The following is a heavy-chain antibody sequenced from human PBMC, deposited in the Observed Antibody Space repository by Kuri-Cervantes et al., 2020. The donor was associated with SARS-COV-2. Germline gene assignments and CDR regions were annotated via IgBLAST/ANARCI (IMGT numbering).Heavy chain of an antibody. V-gene: IGHV3-9*01. D-gene: IGHD1/OR15-1a*01. CDR3: ARDLRRGNSLDY. CDR1: GFTFDDYA. Sequence: SLKISCAASGFTFDDYAMHWVRQAPGKGLEWVSGISWNSGSIGYADSVKGRFTISRDNAKNSLYLQMSSLRGDDTAVYYCARDLRRGNSLDYWGQGTLVTVSS. J-gene: IGHJ4*02. CDR2: ISWNSGSI.